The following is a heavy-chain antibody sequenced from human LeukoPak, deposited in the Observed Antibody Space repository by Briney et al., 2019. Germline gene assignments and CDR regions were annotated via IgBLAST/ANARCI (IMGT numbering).Heavy chain of an antibody. CDR3: ARHRAIGVRGVPWVGPNWFDP. V-gene: IGHV5-51*01. Sequence: GESLKISCKGSGYSFTNYWIGWVRQMPGKGLKWMGIIYPGDSDARYSPSFQGQVTISADKSISTAYLQWSSLKASDTAMYYCARHRAIGVRGVPWVGPNWFDPWGQGTLVTVSS. D-gene: IGHD3-10*01. CDR2: IYPGDSDA. CDR1: GYSFTNYW. J-gene: IGHJ5*02.